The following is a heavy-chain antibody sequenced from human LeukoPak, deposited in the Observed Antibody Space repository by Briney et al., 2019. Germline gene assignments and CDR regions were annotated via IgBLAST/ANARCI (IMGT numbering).Heavy chain of an antibody. Sequence: SETLFLTCTVSGDSFSSVTDYWAWIRQPPGKGLEWIASGDYSGGTYYNPSLESRVAISVDRSKNQFSLKLSSVTAADTAVYYCARGYGGKLDYWGQGTLVTVSS. CDR1: GDSFSSVTDY. CDR2: GDYSGGT. J-gene: IGHJ4*02. V-gene: IGHV4-39*07. CDR3: ARGYGGKLDY. D-gene: IGHD4-23*01.